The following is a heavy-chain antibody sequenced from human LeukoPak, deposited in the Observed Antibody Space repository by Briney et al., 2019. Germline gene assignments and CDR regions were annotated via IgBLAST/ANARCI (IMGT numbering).Heavy chain of an antibody. Sequence: SQTLSLTCTVSCDSISTGDYYWSWIRQPPGKGLEWIGYIYYSGSTNYNPSLKSRVTISVDTSKNQFSLKLSSVTAADTAVYYCARYVVYGSGKYYFDYWGQGTLVTVSS. CDR2: IYYSGST. D-gene: IGHD3-10*01. J-gene: IGHJ4*02. V-gene: IGHV4-30-4*01. CDR3: ARYVVYGSGKYYFDY. CDR1: CDSISTGDYY.